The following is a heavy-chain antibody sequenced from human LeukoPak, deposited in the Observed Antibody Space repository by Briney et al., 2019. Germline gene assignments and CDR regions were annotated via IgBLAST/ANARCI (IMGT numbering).Heavy chain of an antibody. D-gene: IGHD3-10*01. J-gene: IGHJ6*03. CDR1: GGSMSYDY. Sequence: PETLSLTCTVSGGSMSYDYWSWIRQTPGMRLEWIGYIYTSGSTRYNPSLKSRVTISVDTSKNHFSLRLRSVTAADTAVYYCARHFRRDYSASGASQYYHYIDVWGKGTTVTVSS. CDR3: ARHFRRDYSASGASQYYHYIDV. V-gene: IGHV4-4*09. CDR2: IYTSGST.